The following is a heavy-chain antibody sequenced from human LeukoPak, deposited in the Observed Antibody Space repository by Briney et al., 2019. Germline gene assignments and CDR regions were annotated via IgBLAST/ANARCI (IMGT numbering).Heavy chain of an antibody. CDR3: ARAGYYDSSGYIPLDY. Sequence: SVKVSCKASGGTFSSYAISWVRQAPGQGLEWMGRIIPILGIANYAQKFQGRVTITADKSTSTAYMGLSSLRSEDTAVYYCARAGYYDSSGYIPLDYWGQGTLVTVSS. CDR1: GGTFSSYA. V-gene: IGHV1-69*04. CDR2: IIPILGIA. D-gene: IGHD3-22*01. J-gene: IGHJ4*02.